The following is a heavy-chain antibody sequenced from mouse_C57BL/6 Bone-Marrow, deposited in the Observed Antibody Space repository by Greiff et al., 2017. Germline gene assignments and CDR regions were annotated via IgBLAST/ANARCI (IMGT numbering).Heavy chain of an antibody. CDR1: GFSLTSYG. CDR2: IWSGGST. D-gene: IGHD4-1*01. Sequence: VQLKQSGPGLVQPSQSLTIPCTVSGFSLTSYGVHWVRQSPGKGLEWLGVIWSGGSTDSNASFISRLSISKDDSKSQVVFKMNRLQADDTAIYYCARKLGGKAMDYWGQGTSVTVSS. V-gene: IGHV2-2*01. J-gene: IGHJ4*01. CDR3: ARKLGGKAMDY.